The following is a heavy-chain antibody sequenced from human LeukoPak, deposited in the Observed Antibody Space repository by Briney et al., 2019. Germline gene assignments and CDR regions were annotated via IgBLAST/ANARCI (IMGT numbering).Heavy chain of an antibody. CDR1: GFTFSDYY. V-gene: IGHV3-11*04. Sequence: PGGSLRLSCAASGFTFSDYYMSWIRQAPGKGLEWVSYISSSGSTIYYADSVKGRFTISRDNAKNSLYLQMNSLRAEDTAVYHCATSIAAAGTGFDYWGQGTLVTVSS. J-gene: IGHJ4*02. CDR2: ISSSGSTI. D-gene: IGHD6-13*01. CDR3: ATSIAAAGTGFDY.